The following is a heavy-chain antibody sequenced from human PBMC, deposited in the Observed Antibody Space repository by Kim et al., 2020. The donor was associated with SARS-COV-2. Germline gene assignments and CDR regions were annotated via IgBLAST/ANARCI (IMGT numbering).Heavy chain of an antibody. Sequence: SQTLSLTCAISGDSVSSNSAAWNWIRQSPSRGLEWLGRTYYRSKWYNDYAVSVKSRITINPDTSKNQFSLQLNSVTPEDTAVYYCARGAPFTIFGVVNGHYYYYYMDVWGKGTTVTVSS. D-gene: IGHD3-3*01. CDR2: TYYRSKWYN. V-gene: IGHV6-1*01. CDR1: GDSVSSNSAA. J-gene: IGHJ6*03. CDR3: ARGAPFTIFGVVNGHYYYYYMDV.